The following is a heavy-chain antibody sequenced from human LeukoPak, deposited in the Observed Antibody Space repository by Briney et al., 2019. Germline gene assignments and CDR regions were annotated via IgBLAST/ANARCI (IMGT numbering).Heavy chain of an antibody. CDR2: ISAYNGNT. D-gene: IGHD3-9*01. V-gene: IGHV1-18*01. Sequence: ASVKVSCKASGYIFNNYGISWVRQAPGQGLEWMGWISAYNGNTISAQKFQDRVTLATDTPTNTVYMELRTSSFDDTAIYFCARDYSYNILTGHTDFFDFWGQGTLVTVSS. CDR1: GYIFNNYG. CDR3: ARDYSYNILTGHTDFFDF. J-gene: IGHJ4*02.